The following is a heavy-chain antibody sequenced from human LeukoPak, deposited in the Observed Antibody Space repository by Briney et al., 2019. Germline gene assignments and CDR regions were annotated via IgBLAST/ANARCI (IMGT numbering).Heavy chain of an antibody. D-gene: IGHD1-26*01. J-gene: IGHJ4*02. CDR2: IYYSGST. Sequence: PSETLSLTCTVSGGCISSSSYYWGWIRQPPGKGVEWIGSIYYSGSTYYNPSLKSRVTISVDTSKNQFSLKLSSVTAADTAVYYCARYIVGATTEIDYWGQGTLVTVSS. CDR1: GGCISSSSYY. V-gene: IGHV4-39*07. CDR3: ARYIVGATTEIDY.